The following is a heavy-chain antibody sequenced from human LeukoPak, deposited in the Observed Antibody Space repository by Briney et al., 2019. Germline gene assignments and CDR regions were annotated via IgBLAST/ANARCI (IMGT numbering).Heavy chain of an antibody. J-gene: IGHJ3*01. CDR1: GFTFSTYW. V-gene: IGHV3-74*01. D-gene: IGHD6-19*01. Sequence: GGSLRVSCAASGFTFSTYWMYWVRKAPGKGLEYVSCIGSYGISTTYADSVKGRFTISRDNAKNTVFLQMNSLRPEDTAMYYCARGGLDHAFDFWGQGTMVTVSS. CDR3: ARGGLDHAFDF. CDR2: IGSYGIST.